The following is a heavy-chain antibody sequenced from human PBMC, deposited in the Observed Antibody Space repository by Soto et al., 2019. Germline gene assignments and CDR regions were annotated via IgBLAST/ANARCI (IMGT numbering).Heavy chain of an antibody. CDR2: MNPNTGNT. CDR3: ARGRADYNSWLGLDY. CDR1: GHTFSMHD. J-gene: IGHJ4*02. D-gene: IGHD6-6*01. V-gene: IGHV1-8*01. Sequence: ASVKVSCKASGHTFSMHDINCVLQASVQGRDGMGWMNPNTGNTGYAETFQGRVSMTRDTSISTAYMELSSLRSEDTVIYYCARGRADYNSWLGLDYWGQGTLVTVSS.